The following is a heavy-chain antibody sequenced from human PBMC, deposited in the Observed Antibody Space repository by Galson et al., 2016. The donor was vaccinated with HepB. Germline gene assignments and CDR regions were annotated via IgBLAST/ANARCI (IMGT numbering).Heavy chain of an antibody. CDR3: ARVEYSSLSGASRFDY. Sequence: SVKVSCKASGYTFTSYDIHWVRQATGQGLEWMGWMNPNSGNTGYAQKFQGRVTMTRDTSISTAYMELSSLRSEDTARYYCARVEYSSLSGASRFDYWGQGTLVTVSS. D-gene: IGHD6-6*01. CDR1: GYTFTSYD. V-gene: IGHV1-8*01. CDR2: MNPNSGNT. J-gene: IGHJ4*02.